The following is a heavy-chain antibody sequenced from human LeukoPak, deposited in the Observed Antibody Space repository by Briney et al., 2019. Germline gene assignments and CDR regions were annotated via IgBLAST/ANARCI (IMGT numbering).Heavy chain of an antibody. CDR1: GGSISSSSYY. CDR3: AKDARNPYDTNGYYGFWDY. CDR2: IYYSGRI. Sequence: SETLSLTCTVSGGSISSSSYYWGWIRQPPGKGLEWIGSIYYSGRIYYNPSLKSRVTISVDTPKNQFSLKLSSVTAADTAVYYCAKDARNPYDTNGYYGFWDYWGQGSLVTVSS. J-gene: IGHJ4*02. D-gene: IGHD3-22*01. V-gene: IGHV4-39*07.